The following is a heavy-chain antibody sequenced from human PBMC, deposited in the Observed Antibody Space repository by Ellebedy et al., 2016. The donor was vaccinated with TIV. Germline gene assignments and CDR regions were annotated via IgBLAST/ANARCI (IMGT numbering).Heavy chain of an antibody. J-gene: IGHJ5*02. CDR2: IDYSGNT. CDR3: ARHDPRYYESSGFYYGGWFDP. V-gene: IGHV4-59*08. CDR1: GGSISSYF. D-gene: IGHD3-22*01. Sequence: SETLSLTCTDSGGSISSYFWSWIRQPPGKGLEWIGYIDYSGNTNYNPSLQSRVTVSVDTSKNQFSLKLSSVTAADTAVYFCARHDPRYYESSGFYYGGWFDPWGQGTLVTVSS.